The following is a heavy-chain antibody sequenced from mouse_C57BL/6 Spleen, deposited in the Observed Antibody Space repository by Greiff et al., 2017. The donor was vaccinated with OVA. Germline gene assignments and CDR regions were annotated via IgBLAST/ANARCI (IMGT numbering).Heavy chain of an antibody. V-gene: IGHV1-18*01. J-gene: IGHJ3*01. Sequence: VHVKQSGPELVKPGASVKIPCKASGYTFTDYNMDWVKQSHGKSLEWIGDINPNNGGTIYNQKFKGKATLTVDKSSSTAYMELRSLTSEDTAVYYCARNYYGSSLFAYWGQGTLVTVSA. CDR3: ARNYYGSSLFAY. CDR2: INPNNGGT. D-gene: IGHD1-1*01. CDR1: GYTFTDYN.